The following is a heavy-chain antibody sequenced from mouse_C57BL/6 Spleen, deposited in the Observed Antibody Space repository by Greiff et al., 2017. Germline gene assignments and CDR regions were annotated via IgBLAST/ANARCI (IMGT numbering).Heavy chain of an antibody. Sequence: EVQRVESGGGLVKPGGSLKLSCAASGFTFSSYAMSWVRQTPEKRLEWVATISDGGSYTYYPDNVKGRFTISRDNAKNNLYLQMSHLKSEDTAMYYCARDEDSSGSWFAYWGQGTLVTVSA. J-gene: IGHJ3*01. V-gene: IGHV5-4*01. CDR3: ARDEDSSGSWFAY. CDR1: GFTFSSYA. D-gene: IGHD3-2*02. CDR2: ISDGGSYT.